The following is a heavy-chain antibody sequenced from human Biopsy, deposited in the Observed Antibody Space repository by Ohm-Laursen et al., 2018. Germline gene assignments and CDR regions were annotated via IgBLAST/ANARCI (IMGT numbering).Heavy chain of an antibody. Sequence: SLRLSCAASGFTFSTYCMTWVRQAPGKGLEWVANINRDGSQSNHADSVMGRFTISRDNAKNSLYLQMNSLRAEDTAVYYCTRDTTYYAGTTYYDALDVWGQGTTATVSS. J-gene: IGHJ3*01. V-gene: IGHV3-7*01. D-gene: IGHD2/OR15-2a*01. CDR1: GFTFSTYC. CDR2: INRDGSQS. CDR3: TRDTTYYAGTTYYDALDV.